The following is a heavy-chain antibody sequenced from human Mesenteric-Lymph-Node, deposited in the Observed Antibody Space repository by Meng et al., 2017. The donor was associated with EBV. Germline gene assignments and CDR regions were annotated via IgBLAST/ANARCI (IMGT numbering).Heavy chain of an antibody. CDR1: GFSFSTSGVG. CDR2: IYWDDDK. Sequence: IHLPQSAPTLVKPTQTSTPTCTFSGFSFSTSGVGVGWIRQPPGKALEWLATIYWDDDKRYSPSLKSRLTITKDTSKNQVVLTLSNMDPVDTATYYCAYAFASIAWGQGTLVTVSS. D-gene: IGHD2-15*01. CDR3: AYAFASIA. V-gene: IGHV2-5*02. J-gene: IGHJ4*02.